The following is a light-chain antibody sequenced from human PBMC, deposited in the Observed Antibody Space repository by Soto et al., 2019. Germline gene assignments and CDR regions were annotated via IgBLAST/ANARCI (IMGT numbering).Light chain of an antibody. CDR3: SSYKSSSTLPYV. CDR2: DVN. V-gene: IGLV2-14*01. Sequence: QSALTQPASVSGSPGQSITISCTGTSSDVGGYNLVSWYQQYPDIAPKLMIFDVNTRPSGVSNRFSGSKSGNTASLTISGLQAEDEADYYCSSYKSSSTLPYVFGTGTKLTVL. J-gene: IGLJ1*01. CDR1: SSDVGGYNL.